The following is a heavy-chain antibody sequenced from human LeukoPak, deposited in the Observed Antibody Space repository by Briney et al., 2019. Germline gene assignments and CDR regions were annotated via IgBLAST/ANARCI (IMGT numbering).Heavy chain of an antibody. D-gene: IGHD6-19*01. CDR3: ATPGIAVAGTVAFDI. V-gene: IGHV1-46*01. CDR2: INPSGGST. Sequence: ASVKVSCKASGYTFTGYYMHWVRQAPGQGLEWMGIINPSGGSTSYAQKFQGRVTMTRDTSTSTVYMELSSLRSEDTAVYYCATPGIAVAGTVAFDIWGQGTMVTVSS. CDR1: GYTFTGYY. J-gene: IGHJ3*02.